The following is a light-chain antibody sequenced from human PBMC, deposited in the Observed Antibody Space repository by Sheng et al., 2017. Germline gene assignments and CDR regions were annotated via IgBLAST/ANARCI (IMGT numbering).Light chain of an antibody. Sequence: EIVLTQSPGTLSLSPGERATLSCRASQTISSISLAWYQQQPGQAPRLLIYGASSRATDIPDRFSGSGSGTEFTLTISSLQPDDFATYHCQHYNSYSKTFGQGTKVDFK. CDR1: QTISSIS. CDR3: QHYNSYSKT. V-gene: IGKV3-20*01. J-gene: IGKJ2*01. CDR2: GAS.